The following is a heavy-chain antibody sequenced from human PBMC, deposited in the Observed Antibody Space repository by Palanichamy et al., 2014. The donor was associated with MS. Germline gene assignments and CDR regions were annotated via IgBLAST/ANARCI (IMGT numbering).Heavy chain of an antibody. J-gene: IGHJ4*02. CDR2: IKQDGSEK. CDR3: AGETYYFDH. CDR1: GFTFSSFW. Sequence: QLVEVWGEGWVQPGGPVRLSCAVSGFTFSSFWMSWVRQAPGKGLEWVANIKQDGSEKYYVDSVKGRFTISRDNAKNSLYLQMNSLRAEDTAVYYCAGETYYFDHWGPGTLVTVSS. V-gene: IGHV3-7*01.